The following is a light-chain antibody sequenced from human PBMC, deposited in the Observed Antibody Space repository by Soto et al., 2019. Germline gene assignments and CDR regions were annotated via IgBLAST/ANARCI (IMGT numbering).Light chain of an antibody. CDR3: QLYDSLPIT. Sequence: EIGLTQSPGTLSWSPGERATLSCRASQSVSSSYLAWYQQKPGQPPRLLIYGASSRATGIPDRFSGSGSGTDFTLTIRGMDSEDFAVLYCQLYDSLPITFGQGTRLDIK. J-gene: IGKJ5*01. V-gene: IGKV3-20*01. CDR1: QSVSSSY. CDR2: GAS.